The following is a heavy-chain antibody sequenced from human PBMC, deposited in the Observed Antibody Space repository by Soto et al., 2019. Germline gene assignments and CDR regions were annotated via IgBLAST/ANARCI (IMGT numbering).Heavy chain of an antibody. CDR1: GFAFSGYE. V-gene: IGHV3-48*03. D-gene: IGHD2-8*01. J-gene: IGHJ6*02. Sequence: PGGSLRLSCAASGFAFSGYEMNWVRQAPGKGLEWLSNIRSSGSTKNYADSVKGRFTISRDNAKNSLYLQMNSLRAEDTAVYYCARDSPIVKVFSGSSYNYYGMDVWGQGTTVTVSS. CDR2: IRSSGSTK. CDR3: ARDSPIVKVFSGSSYNYYGMDV.